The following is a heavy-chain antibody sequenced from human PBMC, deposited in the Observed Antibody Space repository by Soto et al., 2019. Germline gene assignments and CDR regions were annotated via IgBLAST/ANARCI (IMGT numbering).Heavy chain of an antibody. Sequence: QVQLQESGPGLVKPSGTLSLTCGVSGGSISSSNWWSWVRQPPGQGLEWIGEIYHSGSTNYNPSRKSRVTISVDKSKNQFSLKLSSVTAADTAVYYWARNYCSSTSCSSYDFDYWGQGTLVTVSS. CDR1: GGSISSSNW. D-gene: IGHD2-2*01. CDR3: ARNYCSSTSCSSYDFDY. CDR2: IYHSGST. J-gene: IGHJ4*02. V-gene: IGHV4-4*02.